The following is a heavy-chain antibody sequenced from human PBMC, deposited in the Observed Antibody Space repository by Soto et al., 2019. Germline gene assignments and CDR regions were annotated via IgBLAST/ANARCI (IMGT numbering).Heavy chain of an antibody. V-gene: IGHV3-30*03. D-gene: IGHD3-10*01. CDR1: GFTFSSYG. Sequence: QVQLVESGGGVVQPGRSLRLSCAASGFTFSSYGMHWVRQAPGKGLEWVAVISYDGSNKYYADSVKGRFTISRDNSKNTLYLQMNSLRAEDTAVYYCAPFGAARVDYWGQGTLVTVSS. CDR3: APFGAARVDY. J-gene: IGHJ4*02. CDR2: ISYDGSNK.